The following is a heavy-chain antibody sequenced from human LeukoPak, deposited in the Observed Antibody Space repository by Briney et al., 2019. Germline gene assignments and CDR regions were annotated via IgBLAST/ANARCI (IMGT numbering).Heavy chain of an antibody. J-gene: IGHJ4*02. V-gene: IGHV3-23*01. CDR1: GFTFSSYA. CDR2: ISGSGGST. Sequence: GGSLRLSCAASGFTFSSYAMSWVRQAPGKGLEWVSAISGSGGSTYYADSVKGRSTISRDNSKNTLYLQMNSLRAEDTAVYYCANQYYYDSSGYYPFDYWGQGTLVTVSS. D-gene: IGHD3-22*01. CDR3: ANQYYYDSSGYYPFDY.